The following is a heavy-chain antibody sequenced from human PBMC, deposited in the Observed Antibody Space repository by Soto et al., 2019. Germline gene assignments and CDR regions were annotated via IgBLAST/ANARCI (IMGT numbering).Heavy chain of an antibody. CDR3: ATLVAAASHDAFDI. CDR2: FDPEGGET. D-gene: IGHD6-13*01. Sequence: ASVKVSCKVSGYTLTELSMHWVRQAPGKGLEWMGGFDPEGGETIYAQKFQGRVTMTEDTSTDTAYMELSSLRSEDTAVYYCATLVAAASHDAFDIWGQGTMVTVSS. V-gene: IGHV1-24*01. CDR1: GYTLTELS. J-gene: IGHJ3*02.